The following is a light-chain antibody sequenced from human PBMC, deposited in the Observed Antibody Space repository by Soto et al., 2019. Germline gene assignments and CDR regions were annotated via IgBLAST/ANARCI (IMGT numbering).Light chain of an antibody. Sequence: QSVLTQPASVSGSPGQSITISCTGTSSDIGAYNYVSWYQQHPGKAPTLMIYEVGNRPSGASNRFSGSKSGNTASLTISGLQAEDEADYYCSSYTTSSTWVFGGGTQLTVL. V-gene: IGLV2-14*01. CDR1: SSDIGAYNY. CDR3: SSYTTSSTWV. CDR2: EVG. J-gene: IGLJ3*02.